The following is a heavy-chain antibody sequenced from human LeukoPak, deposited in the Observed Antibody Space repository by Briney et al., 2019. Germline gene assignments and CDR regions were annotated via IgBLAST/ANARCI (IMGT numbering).Heavy chain of an antibody. CDR1: GDSISGSSFY. CDR2: LYSNGNT. CDR3: WRAADH. Sequence: PSETLSLTCSVSGDSISGSSFYWSWVRQPPGKGLEWIASLYSNGNTFYNPSLKSRVTISEESSKSQFSLKLRTVTAADTAVYFCWRAADHWGQGILVTVSS. V-gene: IGHV4-39*01. J-gene: IGHJ4*02.